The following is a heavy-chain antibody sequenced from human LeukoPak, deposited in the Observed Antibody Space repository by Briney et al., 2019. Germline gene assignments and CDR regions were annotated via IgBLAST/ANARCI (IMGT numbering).Heavy chain of an antibody. CDR3: ARERWGSSWYYFDY. D-gene: IGHD6-13*01. CDR2: IKQDGSEK. V-gene: IGHV3-7*03. J-gene: IGHJ4*02. Sequence: GGSLRLSCAASGFTFSSYWMRWVRQAPGKGLEWVANIKQDGSEKYYVDSVKGRFTISRDNAKNSLYLQMNSLRAEDTAVYYCARERWGSSWYYFDYWGQGTLVTVSS. CDR1: GFTFSSYW.